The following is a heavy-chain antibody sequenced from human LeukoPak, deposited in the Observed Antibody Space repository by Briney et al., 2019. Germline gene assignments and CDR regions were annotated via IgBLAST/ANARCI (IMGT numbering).Heavy chain of an antibody. CDR3: AKDTGGIAAAGTDY. CDR1: GFTFSSYA. V-gene: IGHV3-23*01. J-gene: IGHJ4*02. Sequence: GGSLTLSWAASGFTFSSYAMSWVRHAPGKVLEWVSAISGSGGSTYYADSVKGRFTTSRDNSKNTLYLQMNSLRAEDTAVYYCAKDTGGIAAAGTDYWGQGTLVTVSS. D-gene: IGHD6-13*01. CDR2: ISGSGGST.